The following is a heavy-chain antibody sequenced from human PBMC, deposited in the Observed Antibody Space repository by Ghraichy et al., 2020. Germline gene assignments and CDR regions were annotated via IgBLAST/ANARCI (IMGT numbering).Heavy chain of an antibody. V-gene: IGHV3-7*03. J-gene: IGHJ3*01. CDR1: GFTFSSSW. Sequence: SCAASGFTFSSSWMSWVRQAPGKGLEWVANIKQDGSAKYYVDSVKGRFTISRDNADNSLYLQMNSLRAEDTAVYYCARNGGSGWYTSWGQGAMVTVSS. D-gene: IGHD6-19*01. CDR3: ARNGGSGWYTS. CDR2: IKQDGSAK.